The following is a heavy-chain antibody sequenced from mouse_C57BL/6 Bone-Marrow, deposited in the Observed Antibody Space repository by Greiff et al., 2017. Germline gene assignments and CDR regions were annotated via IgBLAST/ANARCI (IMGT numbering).Heavy chain of an antibody. CDR2: SRNKANDYTT. Sequence: EVKLVESGGGLVQSGRSLRLSCATSGFTFSDFYMEWVRQAPGKGLEWIAASRNKANDYTTEYSASVKGRFIVSRDTSQSILYLQMNALRAEDTAIYYCARDERNYDAMDYWGQGTSVTVSS. CDR3: ARDERNYDAMDY. D-gene: IGHD2-1*01. CDR1: GFTFSDFY. J-gene: IGHJ4*01. V-gene: IGHV7-1*01.